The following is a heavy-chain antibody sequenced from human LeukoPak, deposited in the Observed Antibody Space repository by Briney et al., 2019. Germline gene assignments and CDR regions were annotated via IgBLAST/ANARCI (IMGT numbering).Heavy chain of an antibody. CDR3: ARQESDSSGYSWFDP. CDR2: IYYSGNT. V-gene: IGHV4-59*08. D-gene: IGHD3-22*01. Sequence: SETLSLTCTVSGGSISSYYWSWIRQPPGKGLEWIGYIYYSGNTNYNPSLKSRVTISVDTSKNQFSLKLSSVTAADTAVYYCARQESDSSGYSWFDPWDQGTLVTVSS. J-gene: IGHJ5*02. CDR1: GGSISSYY.